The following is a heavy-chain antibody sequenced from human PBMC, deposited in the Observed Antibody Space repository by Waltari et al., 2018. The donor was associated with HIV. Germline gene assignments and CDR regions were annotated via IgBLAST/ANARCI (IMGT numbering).Heavy chain of an antibody. V-gene: IGHV3-13*04. J-gene: IGHJ2*01. D-gene: IGHD1-26*01. CDR3: ARAGVGATVWYFDL. Sequence: EVQLVESGGGLVQPGGSLRLSCAASGFTFSSYDMHWVRQATGKGLEWVSAIGTAGDTYYPGSVKGRFTISRENAKNSLYLQMNSLRAGDTAVYYCARAGVGATVWYFDLWGRGTLVTVSS. CDR1: GFTFSSYD. CDR2: IGTAGDT.